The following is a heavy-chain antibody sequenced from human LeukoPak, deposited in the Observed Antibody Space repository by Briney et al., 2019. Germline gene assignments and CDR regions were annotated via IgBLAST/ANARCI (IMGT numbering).Heavy chain of an antibody. V-gene: IGHV3-48*03. J-gene: IGHJ4*02. CDR3: VTFVAVALDY. CDR2: ISSSGSTI. D-gene: IGHD6-19*01. Sequence: GGSLRLSCAASGFTFSSYEMNWVRQAPGKGLEWVSYISSSGSTIHYADSVKGRFTISRDNAKNSLYLQMNSLRAEDTAVYYCVTFVAVALDYWGRGTLVTVSS. CDR1: GFTFSSYE.